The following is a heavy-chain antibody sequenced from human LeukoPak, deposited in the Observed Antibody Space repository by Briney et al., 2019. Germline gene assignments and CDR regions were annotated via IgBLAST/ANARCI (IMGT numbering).Heavy chain of an antibody. J-gene: IGHJ6*03. CDR3: ARATYGSGSYLGPYYYYMDV. V-gene: IGHV1-69*06. Sequence: SVKVSCKASGGTFSSYAISWVRQAPGQGLEWMGGIIPIFGTANYAQKFQGRVTITADKSTSTAYMELSSLRSEDTAVYYCARATYGSGSYLGPYYYYMDVWGKGTTVTVSS. D-gene: IGHD3-10*01. CDR1: GGTFSSYA. CDR2: IIPIFGTA.